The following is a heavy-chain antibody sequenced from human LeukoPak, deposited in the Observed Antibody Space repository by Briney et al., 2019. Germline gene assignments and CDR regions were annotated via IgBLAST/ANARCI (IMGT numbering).Heavy chain of an antibody. D-gene: IGHD3-10*01. CDR3: ASSPLSYYGSGSYYNVVDY. J-gene: IGHJ4*02. V-gene: IGHV1-69*05. CDR1: GGTFSSYA. CDR2: IIPIFGTA. Sequence: SVKVSCKASGGTFSSYAISWVRPAPGQGLDWMGGIIPIFGTANYAQKFQGRVTITTDESTSTAYMELSSLRSEDTAVYYCASSPLSYYGSGSYYNVVDYWGQGTLVTVSS.